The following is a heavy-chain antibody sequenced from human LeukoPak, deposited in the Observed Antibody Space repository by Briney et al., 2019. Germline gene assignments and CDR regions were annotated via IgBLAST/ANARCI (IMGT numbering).Heavy chain of an antibody. CDR1: GGSISSSSDY. J-gene: IGHJ5*02. V-gene: IGHV4-39*01. Sequence: PSETLSLTCSVSGGSISSSSDYWGWVRQPPGKGLEWIGSIYHSETTYYNPSLKSRVIISVDTSKNQFSLKLNSVTAADTAVYYCGRPNPDSSGYYRSFDPWAREYWSPSPQ. D-gene: IGHD3-22*01. CDR3: GRPNPDSSGYYRSFDP. CDR2: IYHSETT.